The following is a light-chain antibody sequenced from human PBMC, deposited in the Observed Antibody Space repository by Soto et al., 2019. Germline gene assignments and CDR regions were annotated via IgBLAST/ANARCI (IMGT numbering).Light chain of an antibody. CDR2: DAS. Sequence: ETRMTQSPATLSVSPGERVTLSCRASQSVRNSVAWYQQRPGQAPWLLIYDASFRATGISARFSGSGSGTEFTLTISSLQSEDFALYYGQQYNNWPRTFGQGTKLEI. V-gene: IGKV3-15*01. CDR1: QSVRNS. J-gene: IGKJ2*01. CDR3: QQYNNWPRT.